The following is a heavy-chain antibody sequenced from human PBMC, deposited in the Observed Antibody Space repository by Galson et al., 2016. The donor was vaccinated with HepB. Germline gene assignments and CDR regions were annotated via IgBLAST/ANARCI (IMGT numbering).Heavy chain of an antibody. CDR3: AREKVVYRTTSFNDGMDV. V-gene: IGHV3-21*01. Sequence: SLRLSCAASGFTFSSYGMNWVRQAPGKGLEWVSFISSSSSYIHYADSVKGRFTISRDNAKNSLYLQMNSLRAEDTAVDYCAREKVVYRTTSFNDGMDVWGLGTTVTVSS. D-gene: IGHD2-8*02. CDR1: GFTFSSYG. J-gene: IGHJ6*02. CDR2: ISSSSSYI.